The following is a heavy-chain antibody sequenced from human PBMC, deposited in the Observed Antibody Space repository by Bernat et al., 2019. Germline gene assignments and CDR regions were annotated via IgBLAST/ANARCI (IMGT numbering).Heavy chain of an antibody. V-gene: IGHV1-69*04. CDR3: ARTPIRSSYGMDV. CDR1: GGTFSSYA. D-gene: IGHD3-3*01. CDR2: IIPILGIA. Sequence: QVQLVQSGAEVKKPGSSVKVSCKVSGGTFSSYAISWVRQAPGQGLEWMGRIIPILGIANYAQKFQGRVTITADKSTSTAYMELSSLRSEDTAVYYCARTPIRSSYGMDVWGQGTTVTVSS. J-gene: IGHJ6*02.